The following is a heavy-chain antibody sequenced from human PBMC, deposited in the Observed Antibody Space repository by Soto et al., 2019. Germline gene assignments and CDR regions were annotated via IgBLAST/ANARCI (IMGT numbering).Heavy chain of an antibody. V-gene: IGHV1-18*04. J-gene: IGHJ6*02. D-gene: IGHD2-2*01. CDR1: GYTFTSYG. CDR3: ARAKGTCSSTSCYPYYYYGMDV. CDR2: ISAYNGNT. Sequence: ASVKVSCKASGYTFTSYGISWVRQAPGQGLEWVGWISAYNGNTNYAQKLQGRVTMTTDTSTSTAYMELRSLRSDDTAVYYCARAKGTCSSTSCYPYYYYGMDVWGQGTTVTVSS.